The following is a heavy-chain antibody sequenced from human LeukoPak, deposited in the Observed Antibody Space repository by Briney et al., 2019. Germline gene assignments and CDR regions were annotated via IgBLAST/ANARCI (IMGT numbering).Heavy chain of an antibody. CDR3: ARFRTGAYYLDY. CDR1: GYTFTGYY. Sequence: ASVKVSCKASGYTFTGYYMHWVRQAPGQGPEWMGWINPTSGDTNYAQKFQGRVTMTRDTSISTAYMELSSLRSDDTAVYYCARFRTGAYYLDYWGQGTLVTVSS. V-gene: IGHV1-2*02. J-gene: IGHJ4*02. CDR2: INPTSGDT. D-gene: IGHD7-27*01.